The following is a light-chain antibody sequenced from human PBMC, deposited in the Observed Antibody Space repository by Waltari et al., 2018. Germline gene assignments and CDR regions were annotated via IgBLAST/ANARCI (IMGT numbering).Light chain of an antibody. J-gene: IGLJ3*02. CDR3: YSTDTSGNHRV. CDR2: DDS. V-gene: IGLV3-10*01. Sequence: SYELTQPPPVSVSPGQTARITCSGVALPTKYAFGYQQKAGQAPVLVIYDDSKRPSGIPENFSGSSSGTLATLTISGAQVEDEADYYCYSTDTSGNHRVFGGGTKLTVL. CDR1: ALPTKY.